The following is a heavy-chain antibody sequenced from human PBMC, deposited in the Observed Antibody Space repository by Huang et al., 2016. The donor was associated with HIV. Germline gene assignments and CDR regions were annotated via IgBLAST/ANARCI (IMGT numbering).Heavy chain of an antibody. CDR2: ISGRGGNT. V-gene: IGHV3-23*01. D-gene: IGHD3-3*01. J-gene: IGHJ6*02. Sequence: EVQLLESGGGLVQPGGSLRLSCAASGFTFNSYAMSWVRQAPGKGLGGVSAISGRGGNTYYADSVKGRFTISRDNSKNTLFLQMSGLRAEDTAVYYCSRDDFWSGYSDYYGLDVWGQGTTVTVSS. CDR1: GFTFNSYA. CDR3: SRDDFWSGYSDYYGLDV.